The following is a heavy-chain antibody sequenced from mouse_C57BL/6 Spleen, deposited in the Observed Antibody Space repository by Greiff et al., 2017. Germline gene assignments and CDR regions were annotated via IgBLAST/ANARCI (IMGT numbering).Heavy chain of an antibody. D-gene: IGHD2-3*01. V-gene: IGHV5-9-1*02. CDR2: LSSGGDYI. CDR1: GFTFSSYA. Sequence: DVMLVESGEGLVKPGGSLKLSCAASGFTFSSYAMYWVRQTPEKRLEWVAYLSSGGDYIYSADTVKGRFTISRDNDRNTLYLQMSGLKSEDTAMYDCTRDGDYWGQGTTLTVSS. J-gene: IGHJ2*01. CDR3: TRDGDY.